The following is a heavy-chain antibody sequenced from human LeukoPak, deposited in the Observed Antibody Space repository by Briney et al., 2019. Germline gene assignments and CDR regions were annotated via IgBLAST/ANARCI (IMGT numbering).Heavy chain of an antibody. J-gene: IGHJ6*03. D-gene: IGHD5-12*01. CDR2: IYTSGST. CDR1: GGSTSSGTYY. Sequence: SQTLSLTCTVSGGSTSSGTYYWSWIRQPAGKGLEWIGRIYTSGSTNYNPSLKSRVTISLDTSKNQFSLKLSSVTAADTAVYYCARDLVVSGYDPSSFYYYMDVWGKGTTVTVSS. CDR3: ARDLVVSGYDPSSFYYYMDV. V-gene: IGHV4-61*02.